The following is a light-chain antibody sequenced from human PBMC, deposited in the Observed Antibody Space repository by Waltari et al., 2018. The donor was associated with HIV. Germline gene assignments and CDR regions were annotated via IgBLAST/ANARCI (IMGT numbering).Light chain of an antibody. V-gene: IGKV1-33*01. CDR2: EAS. Sequence: IQMTQSPSSLSSYVGDTFTMTCQARQDINNHLNWYQQKPGKAPTVLISEASTLETGVPSRFSGNGSGRDYSLTVNGLQPEDVGTYYCKQSASLWTFGQGTTVELK. CDR3: KQSASLWT. CDR1: QDINNH. J-gene: IGKJ1*01.